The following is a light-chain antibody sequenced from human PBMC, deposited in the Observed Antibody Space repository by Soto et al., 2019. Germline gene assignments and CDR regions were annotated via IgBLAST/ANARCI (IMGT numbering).Light chain of an antibody. J-gene: IGKJ4*01. CDR2: DTS. CDR1: QSVRNN. V-gene: IGKV3-15*01. Sequence: ESVLAQSPGTLALSPGERATLSCRASQSVRNNYLAWYQQRPGQAPRLLIYDTSTRATGVPTRFSGSRSGAEFTLTINRLQSEAFAVYYCQPYNNWPLTFGGGTKVDIK. CDR3: QPYNNWPLT.